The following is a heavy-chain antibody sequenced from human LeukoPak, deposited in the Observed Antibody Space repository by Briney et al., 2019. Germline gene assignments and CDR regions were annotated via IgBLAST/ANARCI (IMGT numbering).Heavy chain of an antibody. CDR1: GYTFTNYY. Sequence: ASVKVSCKASGYTFTNYYMHWVRQAPGQGLEWMGRIHPSGGSTSYAQKFQGRVTMTRDTSTSTVYMEVSSLRSEDTAVYYCARVGPESYFYYAMDVWAKGPRSPSP. J-gene: IGHJ6*02. D-gene: IGHD1-26*01. V-gene: IGHV1-46*01. CDR3: ARVGPESYFYYAMDV. CDR2: IHPSGGST.